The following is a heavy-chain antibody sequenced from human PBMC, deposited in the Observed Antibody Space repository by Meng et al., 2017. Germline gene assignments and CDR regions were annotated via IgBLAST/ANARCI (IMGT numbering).Heavy chain of an antibody. CDR2: IYHSGST. CDR1: GGSISSSNW. CDR3: ARVQVGSGSYYGYYYGMDV. Sequence: GSLRLSCAVSGGSISSSNWWSWVRQPPGKGLEWIGSIYHSGSTYYNPSLKSRVTISVDTSKNQFSLKLSSVTAADTAVYYCARVQVGSGSYYGYYYGMDVWGQGTTVTISS. D-gene: IGHD1-26*01. V-gene: IGHV4-4*02. J-gene: IGHJ6*02.